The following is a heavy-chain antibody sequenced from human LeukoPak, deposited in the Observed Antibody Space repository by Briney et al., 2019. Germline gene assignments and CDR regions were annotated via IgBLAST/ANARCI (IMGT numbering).Heavy chain of an antibody. Sequence: NPSETLSLTCTVSGDSISSGGYYWSWLRQHPGKGLDWIGYIYYSGSTYYNPSLESRVTISVDTSKNQFSLRLSSVTAADTAVYYCARGIQLWSGDFDYWGQGTLVTVSS. CDR3: ARGIQLWSGDFDY. J-gene: IGHJ4*02. D-gene: IGHD5-18*01. CDR2: IYYSGST. V-gene: IGHV4-31*03. CDR1: GDSISSGGYY.